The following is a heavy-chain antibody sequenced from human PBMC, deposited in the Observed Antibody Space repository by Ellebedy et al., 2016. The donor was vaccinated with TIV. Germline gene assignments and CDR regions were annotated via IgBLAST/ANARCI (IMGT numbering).Heavy chain of an antibody. J-gene: IGHJ4*02. CDR2: INGDGSSI. CDR3: ARAKAGTGSSDY. V-gene: IGHV3-74*01. CDR1: GFTFSNYW. D-gene: IGHD3-10*01. Sequence: GESLKISCAASGFTFSNYWMHWVRQGPGKGLVWVSRINGDGSSISYADSVKGRFTISRDNAKNTLHLQMNSLRAEDTAMYYCARAKAGTGSSDYWGQGTLVTVSS.